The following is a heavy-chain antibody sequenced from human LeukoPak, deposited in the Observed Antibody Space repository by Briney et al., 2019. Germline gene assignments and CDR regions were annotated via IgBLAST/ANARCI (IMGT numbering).Heavy chain of an antibody. D-gene: IGHD2-21*02. J-gene: IGHJ4*02. Sequence: GGSLRLSCAASGFTFSSHGMSWVRQAPGKGLEWVSGIVGGAGGTYYADSVKGRFTISRDNSKNTLYVQMKSLRAEDTAVYYCAKDFVVVPGNVNYFDYWGQGTLVTVSS. CDR3: AKDFVVVPGNVNYFDY. V-gene: IGHV3-23*01. CDR2: IVGGAGGT. CDR1: GFTFSSHG.